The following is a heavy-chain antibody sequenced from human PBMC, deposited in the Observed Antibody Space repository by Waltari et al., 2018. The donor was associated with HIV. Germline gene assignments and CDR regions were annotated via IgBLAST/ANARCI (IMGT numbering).Heavy chain of an antibody. D-gene: IGHD3-22*01. CDR2: ISYDGSNK. CDR1: GFPFSRSG. CDR3: AKGGSGYYYPNY. V-gene: IGHV3-30*18. J-gene: IGHJ4*02. Sequence: QVQLVESGGGVVQPGKCLRLTCAASGFPFSRSGRTWVRQAPGKGREWVAVISYDGSNKYYADSVKGRFTISRDNSKNTLYLQMNSLRAEDTAVYYCAKGGSGYYYPNYWGQGTLVTVSS.